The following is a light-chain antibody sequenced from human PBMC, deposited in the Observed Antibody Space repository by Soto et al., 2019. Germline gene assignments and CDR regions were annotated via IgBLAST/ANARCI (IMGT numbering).Light chain of an antibody. CDR2: SNN. CDR1: SSNIGTNS. V-gene: IGLV1-44*01. CDR3: ATWDDSLNGVV. J-gene: IGLJ2*01. Sequence: QAVVTQPTSASGTPGQRVTISCSGGSSNIGTNSVNWYQQLPGTAPKLLIYSNNQRPSGVPDRFSGSKSGTSASLAISGLQSEDEADYYCATWDDSLNGVVFGGGTKLTVL.